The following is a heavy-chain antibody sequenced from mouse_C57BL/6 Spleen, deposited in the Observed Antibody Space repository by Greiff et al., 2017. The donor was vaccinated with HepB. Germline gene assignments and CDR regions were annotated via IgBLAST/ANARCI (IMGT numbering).Heavy chain of an antibody. CDR1: GYAFSSSW. J-gene: IGHJ4*01. CDR2: IYPGDGDT. D-gene: IGHD2-4*01. CDR3: ADDYDGRFYYAMDY. Sequence: VQLQQSGPELVKPGASVKISCKASGYAFSSSWMNWVKQRPGKGLEWIGRIYPGDGDTNYNGKLKGKATLTADKSSSTAYMQLSSLNSEDSAVYVCADDYDGRFYYAMDYWGQGTSVTVSS. V-gene: IGHV1-82*01.